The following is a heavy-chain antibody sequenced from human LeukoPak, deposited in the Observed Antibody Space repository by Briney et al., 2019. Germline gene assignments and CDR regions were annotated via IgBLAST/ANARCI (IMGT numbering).Heavy chain of an antibody. D-gene: IGHD3-10*01. CDR1: GFTFSSYS. CDR2: ISSASNTI. CDR3: ARDGWFGDYNWFDP. V-gene: IGHV3-48*01. J-gene: IGHJ5*02. Sequence: GGSLRLSCAASGFTFSSYSMNWVRQAPGKGLEWVSYISSASNTIYYADSVKGRFTISRDNAKNSLYLQMNSLRAEDTAMYYCARDGWFGDYNWFDPWGQGTLVAVSS.